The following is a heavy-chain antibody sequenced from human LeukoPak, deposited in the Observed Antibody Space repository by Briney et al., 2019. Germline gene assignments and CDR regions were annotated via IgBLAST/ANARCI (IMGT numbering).Heavy chain of an antibody. D-gene: IGHD3-10*01. CDR3: ARAPRSGSCYNCFDY. J-gene: IGHJ4*02. CDR2: IWYDGSNK. CDR1: GFTFSSYG. Sequence: GGSLRLSCAASGFTFSSYGMHWVRQAPGKGLEWVAVIWYDGSNKYYADSVKGRFTISRDNSKNTLYLQMNSLRAEDTAVYYCARAPRSGSCYNCFDYWGQGTLATVSS. V-gene: IGHV3-33*01.